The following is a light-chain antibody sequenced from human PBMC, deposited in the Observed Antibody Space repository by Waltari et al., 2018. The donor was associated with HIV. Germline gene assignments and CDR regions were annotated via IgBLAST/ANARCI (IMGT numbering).Light chain of an antibody. Sequence: QSALTQPPSASGSPGPPVTLACTGTSSDVGGYTYVSWYQQYPGKAPKLMIYEVTKRPSGVPDRFSGSKSGNTASLTVSGLQAEDEADYYCSSYAGSNNYVVFGGGTRLTVL. J-gene: IGLJ2*01. CDR3: SSYAGSNNYVV. V-gene: IGLV2-8*01. CDR1: SSDVGGYTY. CDR2: EVT.